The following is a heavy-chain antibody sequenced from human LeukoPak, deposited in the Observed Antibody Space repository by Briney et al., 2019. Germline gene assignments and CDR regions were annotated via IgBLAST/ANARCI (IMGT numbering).Heavy chain of an antibody. V-gene: IGHV4-39*07. D-gene: IGHD6-13*01. CDR3: ATGKYSSSWVDY. Sequence: SETLSLTCTVSGGSISSSSYYWGWIRQPPGRGLEWIGEIYHSGSTNYNPSLKSRVTISVDKSKNQFSLKLSSVTAADTAVYYCATGKYSSSWVDYWGQGTLVTVSS. CDR1: GGSISSSSYY. CDR2: IYHSGST. J-gene: IGHJ4*02.